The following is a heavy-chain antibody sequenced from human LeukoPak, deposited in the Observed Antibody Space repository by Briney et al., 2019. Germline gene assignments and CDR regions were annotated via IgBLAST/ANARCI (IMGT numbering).Heavy chain of an antibody. CDR3: ARRDSSGQHSY. Sequence: VASVKVSCKASGGTFSSYAISWVRQAPGQGLEWMGGIIPIFGTANYAQKFQGRVTITADKSTSTAYMELSSLRSEDTAVYYCARRDSSGQHSYWGQGTLVTVSS. V-gene: IGHV1-69*06. CDR1: GGTFSSYA. J-gene: IGHJ4*02. D-gene: IGHD3-22*01. CDR2: IIPIFGTA.